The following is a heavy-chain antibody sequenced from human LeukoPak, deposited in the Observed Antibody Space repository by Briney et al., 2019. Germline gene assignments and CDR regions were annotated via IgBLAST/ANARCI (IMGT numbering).Heavy chain of an antibody. Sequence: PRASVKVSCKASGYSFTKDGISWVRQAPGQGLEWMGWISTNNGDTNYAQKFQGRVTMTTDTSTSTVNMELRSLRSDDSAVYYCARPYSSGWFDHWGQGTLVTVSS. CDR3: ARPYSSGWFDH. D-gene: IGHD6-19*01. J-gene: IGHJ5*02. CDR2: ISTNNGDT. V-gene: IGHV1-18*01. CDR1: GYSFTKDG.